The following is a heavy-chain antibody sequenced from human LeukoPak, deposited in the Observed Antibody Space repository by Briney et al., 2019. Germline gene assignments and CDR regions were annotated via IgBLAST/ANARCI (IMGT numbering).Heavy chain of an antibody. CDR2: ISSSSSYI. J-gene: IGHJ5*02. CDR1: GFTFSSYS. Sequence: GGSLRLCCAASGFTFSSYSMNWVRQAPGKGLEWVSSISSSSSYIYYADSVKGRFTISRDNAKNSLYLQMNGLRAEDTAVYYCARDSGSSWYNWFDPWGQGTLVTVSS. D-gene: IGHD6-13*01. V-gene: IGHV3-21*01. CDR3: ARDSGSSWYNWFDP.